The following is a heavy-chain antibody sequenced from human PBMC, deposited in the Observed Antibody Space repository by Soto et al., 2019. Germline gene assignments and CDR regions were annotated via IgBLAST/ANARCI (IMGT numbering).Heavy chain of an antibody. CDR2: ITSISRGV. CDR3: ARGGLMAGLLIDY. CDR1: ELTFSSYS. Sequence: CLRLSCSGSELTFSSYSLNSVRQAPGKGLECVSXITSISRGVYYAYSVKGRFTISTDNAKKSLYLQMNSPRDEDTAVYYCARGGLMAGLLIDYCGLGTLVTVSS. J-gene: IGHJ4*02. D-gene: IGHD6-19*01. V-gene: IGHV3-48*02.